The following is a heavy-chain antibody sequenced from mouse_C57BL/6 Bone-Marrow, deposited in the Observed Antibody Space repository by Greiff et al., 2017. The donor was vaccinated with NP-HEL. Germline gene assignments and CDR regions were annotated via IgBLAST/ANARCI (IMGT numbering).Heavy chain of an antibody. V-gene: IGHV3-4*01. CDR2: ISSSGST. J-gene: IGHJ2*01. D-gene: IGHD2-3*01. Sequence: EVQLQASGPALVKPSQTVSLTCTVTGYSITNGNHWWNWIRQVSGSKLEWIGYISSSGSTDSNPSLKSRISITRDTSKNPLFLQLNSETTEDIATYYCARGWDDAYFDYWGQGTTLTVAS. CDR1: GYSITNGNHW. CDR3: ARGWDDAYFDY.